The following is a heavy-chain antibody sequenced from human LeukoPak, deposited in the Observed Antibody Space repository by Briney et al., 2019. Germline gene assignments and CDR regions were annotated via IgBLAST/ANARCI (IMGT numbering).Heavy chain of an antibody. D-gene: IGHD3-9*01. V-gene: IGHV3-21*01. CDR3: AAETGIPPSFFDY. Sequence: PSGTLSLTCAVSGGSISNSNWWNWVRQPPGKGLEWVSSISSISSYIYYADSVKGRFTISRDNAKNSLYLQMNSLRAEDTAVYYCAAETGIPPSFFDYWGQGTLVTVSS. CDR1: GGSISNSNW. CDR2: ISSISSYI. J-gene: IGHJ4*02.